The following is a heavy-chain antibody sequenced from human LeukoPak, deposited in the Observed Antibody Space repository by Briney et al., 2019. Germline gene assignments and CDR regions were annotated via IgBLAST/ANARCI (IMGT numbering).Heavy chain of an antibody. V-gene: IGHV3-23*01. Sequence: PGGALGLSCAGSGFLLTSYGMTWVRQAPGKGLEGVSGISGRGASTYYADSVKGRFTISTDNSKNTLYLQMNSLRAEDTAVYYCARYPFLGGWFDPWGQGTLVTVSS. J-gene: IGHJ5*02. CDR3: ARYPFLGGWFDP. CDR2: ISGRGAST. D-gene: IGHD2-15*01. CDR1: GFLLTSYG.